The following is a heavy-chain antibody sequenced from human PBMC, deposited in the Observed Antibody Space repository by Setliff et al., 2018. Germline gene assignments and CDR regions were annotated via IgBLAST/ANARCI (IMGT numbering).Heavy chain of an antibody. CDR3: AKDSSGRDAFDI. CDR2: IWDDGGNK. CDR1: AFPFSIYS. V-gene: IGHV3-33*06. Sequence: QPGGSLRLSCTASAFPFSIYSMHWVRQAPGKGLEWVAVIWDDGGNKYHADSVKGRFTISRDNSKNTLYLQMNSLSAEDTAVYYCAKDSSGRDAFDIWGQGTMVTVSS. D-gene: IGHD3-10*01. J-gene: IGHJ3*02.